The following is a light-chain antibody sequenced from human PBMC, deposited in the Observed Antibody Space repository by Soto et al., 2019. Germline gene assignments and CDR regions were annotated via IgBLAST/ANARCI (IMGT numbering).Light chain of an antibody. CDR3: QQYENWPPIT. CDR1: QSINND. J-gene: IGKJ5*01. CDR2: GAS. V-gene: IGKV3-15*01. Sequence: EVVMTQSPATLSVSPGERATLSCRASQSINNDLAWYQHKPGQAPRLLIYGASTRAIGVPARFSGSGSGTEFTLTIDSLQSDDFAVYYCQQYENWPPITFGQGTRLEIK.